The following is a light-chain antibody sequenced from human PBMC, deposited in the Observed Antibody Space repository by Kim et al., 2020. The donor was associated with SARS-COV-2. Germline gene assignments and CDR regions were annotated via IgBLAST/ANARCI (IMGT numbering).Light chain of an antibody. CDR3: QSYDSSNQGV. Sequence: KKVTISCTRSSGSIASNYVQWYQQRPGSGPTTVIYEDNQRPSGVPDRFSGSIDSSSNSASLTISGLKTEDEADYYCQSYDSSNQGVFGGGTQLTVL. CDR1: SGSIASNY. V-gene: IGLV6-57*03. J-gene: IGLJ3*02. CDR2: EDN.